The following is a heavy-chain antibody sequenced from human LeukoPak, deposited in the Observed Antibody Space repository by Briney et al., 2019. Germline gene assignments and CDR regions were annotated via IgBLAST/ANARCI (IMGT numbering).Heavy chain of an antibody. CDR1: DGSISAYY. CDR3: ARDFGVGYDFWSGYYYYYYMDV. J-gene: IGHJ6*03. D-gene: IGHD3-3*01. CDR2: IYASGST. V-gene: IGHV4-4*07. Sequence: SETLSLTYTVSDGSISAYYWNWIRQPAGKGLEWIGHIYASGSTNYNPSLKSRVTISVDTSKNQFSLKLSSVTAADTAVYYCARDFGVGYDFWSGYYYYYYMDVWGKGTTVTVSS.